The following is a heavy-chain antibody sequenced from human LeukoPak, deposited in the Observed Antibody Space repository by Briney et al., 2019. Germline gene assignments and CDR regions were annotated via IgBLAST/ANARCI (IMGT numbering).Heavy chain of an antibody. CDR2: ISPSGDIT. Sequence: GGSLRLSCAASGFTFSNYGMNWVRQAPGKGLEWVSGISPSGDITYYADSVKGRFTISRDNSKNTVYLQVNSLRAEDTAVYYCAKDWAWGRFEYWGQGTLVTVSS. CDR1: GFTFSNYG. CDR3: AKDWAWGRFEY. V-gene: IGHV3-23*01. J-gene: IGHJ4*02. D-gene: IGHD3-10*01.